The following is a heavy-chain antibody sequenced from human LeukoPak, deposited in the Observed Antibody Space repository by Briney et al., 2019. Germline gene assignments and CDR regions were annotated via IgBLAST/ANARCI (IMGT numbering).Heavy chain of an antibody. CDR3: AKAQYLSFDVFDS. J-gene: IGHJ3*02. CDR1: GFTFSNFW. CDR2: ISGEGSTT. V-gene: IGHV3-74*01. Sequence: PGVSLRLSCAASGFTFSNFWRFWVRQAPGKGPVWVSRISGEGSTTTYADSVKDRFTISRDNAKNMVYLQMNSLRPEDTALYYCAKAQYLSFDVFDSWGQGTMVTVSS. D-gene: IGHD3-10*01.